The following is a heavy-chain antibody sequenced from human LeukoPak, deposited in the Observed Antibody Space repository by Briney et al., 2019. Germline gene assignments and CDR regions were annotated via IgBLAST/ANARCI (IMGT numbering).Heavy chain of an antibody. Sequence: SETLSLTCAVYGGSFSDYFWGWIRQPPGKGLEWIGEINHSGRTYYNPSLKSRVTISVDTSKNQFSLNLSSVTAADTAVYHCARDVVVVPAAIHYGMDVWGQGTTVTVSS. D-gene: IGHD2-2*01. V-gene: IGHV4-34*01. CDR3: ARDVVVVPAAIHYGMDV. CDR2: INHSGRT. J-gene: IGHJ6*02. CDR1: GGSFSDYF.